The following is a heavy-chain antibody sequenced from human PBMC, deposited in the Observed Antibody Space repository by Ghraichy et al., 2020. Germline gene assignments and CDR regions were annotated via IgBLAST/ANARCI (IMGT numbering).Heavy chain of an antibody. D-gene: IGHD1-26*01. V-gene: IGHV3-23*01. CDR3: AKVVGIFRYWYFDL. CDR1: GFTFSSYA. J-gene: IGHJ2*01. Sequence: GGSLRLSCAASGFTFSSYAMSWVRQAPGKGLEWVSAISGSGGSTYYAESVKGRFTISRDNSKNTLYLQMNSLRAEDTAVYYCAKVVGIFRYWYFDLWGRGTLVTVSS. CDR2: ISGSGGST.